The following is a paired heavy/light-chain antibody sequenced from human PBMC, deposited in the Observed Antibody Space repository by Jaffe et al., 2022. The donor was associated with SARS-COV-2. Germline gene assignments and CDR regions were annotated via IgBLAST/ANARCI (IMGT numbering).Heavy chain of an antibody. J-gene: IGHJ4*02. Sequence: QVQLVESGGGVVQPGRSLRLSCAASGFTFRTKPMHWVRQAPGKGLEWVAVISYDGTNEYYADSVKGRFTISRDNSKNTLFLQMNNLRAEDTAVFYCARDSGAYNYRFSGTVDYWGQGTLVTVSS. CDR3: ARDSGAYNYRFSGTVDY. CDR2: ISYDGTNE. D-gene: IGHD2-15*01. V-gene: IGHV3-30*04. CDR1: GFTFRTKP.
Light chain of an antibody. CDR3: GTWDSSLSAGV. J-gene: IGLJ2*01. CDR1: SSNIEINY. Sequence: QSVLTQPPSVSAAPGQKVTISCSGSSSNIEINYVSWYQQLPGTAPKLLIYENNKRPSGIFDRFSGSKSGTSATLGITGLQTGDEADYYCGTWDSSLSAGVFGGGTKLTVL. CDR2: ENN. V-gene: IGLV1-51*02.